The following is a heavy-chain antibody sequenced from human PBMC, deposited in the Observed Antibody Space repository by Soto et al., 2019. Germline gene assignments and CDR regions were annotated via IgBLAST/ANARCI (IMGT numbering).Heavy chain of an antibody. V-gene: IGHV4-30-4*01. Sequence: QVQLQESGPGLVKPSQTLSLTCTVSGGSISSGDYYWSWIRQPPGKGLEWIGYTYYSGSTYYNPYLNSRLTASVDTYKTLFSLKLSSVTAADTAVYYCAPYSSGRAFDIWGQGTMVTVSS. D-gene: IGHD6-19*01. J-gene: IGHJ3*02. CDR3: APYSSGRAFDI. CDR1: GGSISSGDYY. CDR2: TYYSGST.